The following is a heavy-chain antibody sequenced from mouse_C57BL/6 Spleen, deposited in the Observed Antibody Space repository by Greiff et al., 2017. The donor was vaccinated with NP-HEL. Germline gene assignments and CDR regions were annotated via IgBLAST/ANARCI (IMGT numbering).Heavy chain of an antibody. CDR3: ARNKDYDGYAMDY. CDR1: GFSLTSYD. D-gene: IGHD2-4*01. Sequence: QVQLKESGPGLVAPSQSLSITCTVSGFSLTSYDISWVRQPPGKGLEWVGVIWTGGGTNYNSALKSRLSISKDNSKSQVFLKMNRLQTDDTARYYRARNKDYDGYAMDYRGQGTSVTVAS. CDR2: IWTGGGT. V-gene: IGHV2-9-1*01. J-gene: IGHJ4*01.